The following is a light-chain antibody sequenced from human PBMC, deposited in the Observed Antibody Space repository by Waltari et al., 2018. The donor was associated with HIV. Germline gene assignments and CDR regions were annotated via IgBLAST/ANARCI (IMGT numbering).Light chain of an antibody. Sequence: TQLTHSPSLPSSSLGDRVTITCRATVSIGRYLNWYQQKPGKAPKLLIHTASTLESGVPSRFSGSGSEAVFTLTINSLQPEDFATYFCQQSYRIPRTFGQGTTLEIK. J-gene: IGKJ2*02. CDR1: VSIGRY. CDR2: TAS. V-gene: IGKV1-39*01. CDR3: QQSYRIPRT.